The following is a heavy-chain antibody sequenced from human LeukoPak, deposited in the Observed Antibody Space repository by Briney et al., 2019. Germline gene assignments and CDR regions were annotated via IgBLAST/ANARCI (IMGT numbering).Heavy chain of an antibody. CDR3: AKYQTGTWTSYDSSDI. Sequence: PGGSLRLSCTASGFSFSSPGMNWVRQAPGKGLEWVSSINGDSTFKVYADSVKGRFTISRDNAKNSLYLQMDSLRAEDTAVYYCAKYQTGTWTSYDSSDIWGQGTLVTVSS. CDR2: INGDSTFK. D-gene: IGHD1-7*01. J-gene: IGHJ3*02. V-gene: IGHV3-21*01. CDR1: GFSFSSPG.